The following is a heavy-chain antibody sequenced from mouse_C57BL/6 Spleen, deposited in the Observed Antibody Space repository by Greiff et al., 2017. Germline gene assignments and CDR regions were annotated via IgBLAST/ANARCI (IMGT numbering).Heavy chain of an antibody. CDR1: GYTFTSYD. V-gene: IGHV1-85*01. CDR3: ASLPSYWYFEV. J-gene: IGHJ1*03. Sequence: VQLQESGPELVKPGASVKLSCKASGYTFTSYDINWVKQRPGQGLEWIGWIYPRDGSTKYNEKFKGKATLTVDTSSSTAYMELHSLTSEDSAVYFCASLPSYWYFEVWGTGTTVTVSS. CDR2: IYPRDGST.